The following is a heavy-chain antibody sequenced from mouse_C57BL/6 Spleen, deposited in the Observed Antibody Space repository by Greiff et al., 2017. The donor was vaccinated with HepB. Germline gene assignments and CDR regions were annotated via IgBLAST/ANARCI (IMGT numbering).Heavy chain of an antibody. CDR2: IWTGGGT. CDR1: GFSLTSYA. CDR3: ARVRSDFLYAMDY. D-gene: IGHD1-1*01. V-gene: IGHV2-9-1*01. J-gene: IGHJ4*01. Sequence: VQLQQSGPGLVAPSQSLSITCTVSGFSLTSYAISWVRQPPGKGLEWLGVIWTGGGTNYNSALKSRLSISKDNSKSQVFLKMNSLQTDDTARYYCARVRSDFLYAMDYWGQGTSVTVSS.